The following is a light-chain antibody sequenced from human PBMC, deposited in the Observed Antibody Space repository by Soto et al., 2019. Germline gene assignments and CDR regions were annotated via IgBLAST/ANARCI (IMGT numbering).Light chain of an antibody. CDR3: QQYNNWPSWT. CDR1: QSVSGN. V-gene: IGKV3-15*01. CDR2: GAS. J-gene: IGKJ1*01. Sequence: EIVMTQSPATLSVSPGERATLSCRASQSVSGNLAWYQQKPGKAPRLLMYGASTRATGIPARFSGSGSGTEFTLTISSLQSEDFAVYYCQQYNNWPSWTFGQGTKVEIK.